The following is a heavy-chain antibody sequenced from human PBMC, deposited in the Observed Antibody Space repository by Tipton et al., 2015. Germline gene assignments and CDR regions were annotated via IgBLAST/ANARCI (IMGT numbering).Heavy chain of an antibody. D-gene: IGHD3-16*01. J-gene: IGHJ4*02. V-gene: IGHV4-4*02. CDR1: GDSISSDYW. CDR3: ARRSLVGNWGLDS. Sequence: TLSLTCTISGDSISSDYWWSWVRQPPGKGLEWIGEIFHTGNTNYNPSLMSRVTMSVDTSKGQFSLRLTSVTASDTAVYYCARRSLVGNWGLDSWGQGALVTVSS. CDR2: IFHTGNT.